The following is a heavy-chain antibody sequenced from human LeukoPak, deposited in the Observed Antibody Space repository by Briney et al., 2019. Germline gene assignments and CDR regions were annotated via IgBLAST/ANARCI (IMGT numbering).Heavy chain of an antibody. Sequence: GGSLRLSCAASGFTFSSYGMHWVRQAPGKGLDWVAFIRYDGSNKYYADSVKGRFTISRDNSKNTLYLQMNSLRAEDTAVYYCAKVFPRTGTTSWWFDPWGQGTLVTVSS. D-gene: IGHD1-7*01. V-gene: IGHV3-30*02. CDR2: IRYDGSNK. CDR3: AKVFPRTGTTSWWFDP. CDR1: GFTFSSYG. J-gene: IGHJ5*02.